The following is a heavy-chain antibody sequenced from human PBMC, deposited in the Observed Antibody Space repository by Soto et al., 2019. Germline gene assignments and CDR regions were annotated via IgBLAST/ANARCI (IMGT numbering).Heavy chain of an antibody. D-gene: IGHD5-18*01. CDR2: IIPIFGTA. Sequence: AASVKVSCKASGGTFSSYAISWVRQAPGQGLEWMGGIIPIFGTANYAQKFQGRVTITADESTSTAYMELSSLRSEDTAVYYCARTRIQLWFPGRQQLEGYRDYYYYYGMDVWGQGTTVTV. V-gene: IGHV1-69*13. J-gene: IGHJ6*02. CDR1: GGTFSSYA. CDR3: ARTRIQLWFPGRQQLEGYRDYYYYYGMDV.